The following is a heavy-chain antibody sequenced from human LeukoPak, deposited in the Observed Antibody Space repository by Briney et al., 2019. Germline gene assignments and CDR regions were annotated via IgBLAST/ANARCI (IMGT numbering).Heavy chain of an antibody. CDR3: ARAPYDILTGYFLFDS. CDR2: IYHRGST. J-gene: IGHJ4*02. V-gene: IGHV4-59*12. Sequence: SETLSLTCTVSGGSISSYYWSWIRQPPGKGLEWIGYIYHRGSTSYNPSLKSRVTISLDKSGNQFSLNLSSVTAADTAVYYCARAPYDILTGYFLFDSWGQGTLVTVSS. D-gene: IGHD3-9*01. CDR1: GGSISSYY.